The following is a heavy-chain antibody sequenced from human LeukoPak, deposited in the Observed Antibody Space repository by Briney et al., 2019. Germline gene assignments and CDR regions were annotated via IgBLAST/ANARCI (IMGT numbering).Heavy chain of an antibody. CDR2: IYYSGST. J-gene: IGHJ6*02. CDR1: GGSISSYY. CDR3: ARAPRRYCSSTSCYRQAYYYYYGMDV. D-gene: IGHD2-2*01. V-gene: IGHV4-59*01. Sequence: SETLSLTCTVSGGSISSYYWSWIRQPPGKGLEWIGYIYYSGSTNYNPSLKSRVTISVDTSKNQFSLKLSSVTAADTAVYYCARAPRRYCSSTSCYRQAYYYYYGMDVRGQGTTVTVSS.